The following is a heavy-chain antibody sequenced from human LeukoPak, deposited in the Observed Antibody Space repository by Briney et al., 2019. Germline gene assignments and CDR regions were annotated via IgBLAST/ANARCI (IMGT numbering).Heavy chain of an antibody. Sequence: HGESLKISRKGSGYSFTSYWIGWVRQMPGKGLEWMGIIYPGDSDTRYSPSFQGQVTISADKSISTAYLQWSGLKASDTAMYYCARAGIVGATSFDYCGQGTLVTVSS. J-gene: IGHJ4*02. V-gene: IGHV5-51*01. D-gene: IGHD1-26*01. CDR3: ARAGIVGATSFDY. CDR1: GYSFTSYW. CDR2: IYPGDSDT.